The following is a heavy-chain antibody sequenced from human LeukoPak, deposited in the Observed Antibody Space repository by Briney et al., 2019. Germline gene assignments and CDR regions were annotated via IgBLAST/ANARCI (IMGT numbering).Heavy chain of an antibody. J-gene: IGHJ4*02. D-gene: IGHD5-18*01. CDR2: IYHSGST. V-gene: IGHV4-4*02. Sequence: PSETLSLTCAVSGGSISSSNWWSWVRQPPGKGLEWIGEIYHSGSTNYNPSLKSRVTISVDKSKNQFSLKLSSVTAADTAVYYCARVSLGYRYGDFDSWGQGTLVTVSS. CDR1: GGSISSSNW. CDR3: ARVSLGYRYGDFDS.